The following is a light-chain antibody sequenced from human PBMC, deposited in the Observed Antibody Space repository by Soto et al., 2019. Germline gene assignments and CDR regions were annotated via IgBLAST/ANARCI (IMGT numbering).Light chain of an antibody. CDR3: AAWDDSLNGPV. Sequence: QSVLTQPASVSGSPGQSITISCTGTSSDVGGYDYVSWYQLHPGKAPKLMVFEVSNRPSGVSYRFSGSKSGTSASLAISGLQSEDEADYYCAAWDDSLNGPVFGGGTK. V-gene: IGLV2-14*01. CDR2: EVS. CDR1: SSDVGGYDY. J-gene: IGLJ3*02.